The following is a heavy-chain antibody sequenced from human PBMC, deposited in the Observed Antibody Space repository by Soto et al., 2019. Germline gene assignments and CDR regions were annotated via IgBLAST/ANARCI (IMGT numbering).Heavy chain of an antibody. CDR1: GYTFTSYD. V-gene: IGHV1-8*01. Sequence: ASVKVSCKASGYTFTSYDINWVRQATGQGLEWMGWMNPNSGNTGYAQKFQGRVTMTRNTSISTAYMELSSLRSEDTALYYCARGPNSGSSLYYYYYGMDVWGQGTTVTVSS. CDR3: ARGPNSGSSLYYYYYGMDV. CDR2: MNPNSGNT. J-gene: IGHJ6*02. D-gene: IGHD1-26*01.